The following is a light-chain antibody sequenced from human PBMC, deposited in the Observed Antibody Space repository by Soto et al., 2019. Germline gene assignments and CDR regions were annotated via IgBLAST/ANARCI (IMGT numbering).Light chain of an antibody. CDR2: EVS. J-gene: IGLJ1*01. CDR3: CSYTDSRTHI. CDR1: SYNIGSNT. Sequence: QSVLAQPPSASGTPGQRVTISCSGSSYNIGSNTVNWYQQLPGTAPKLIIFEVSYRPSGISNRFSASKSGDTASLTISGLQADDEADYYCCSYTDSRTHIFGSGTKVTVL. V-gene: IGLV1-44*01.